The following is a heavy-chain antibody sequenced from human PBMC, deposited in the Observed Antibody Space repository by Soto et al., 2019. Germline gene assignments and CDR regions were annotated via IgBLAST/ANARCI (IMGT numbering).Heavy chain of an antibody. V-gene: IGHV3-72*01. CDR1: GFSFSDYD. CDR3: VTSMPSSKWSGFDA. Sequence: EVQLVESGGGLVRPGGSLRLSCAASGFSFSDYDMDWVRQAPGKGLEWVGRTRNKAHSFTTEYAPALKGSFTSSRDDSEDSLYPQMNSLKTEDTALYYCVTSMPSSKWSGFDAWGQGTLVTVSP. CDR2: TRNKAHSFTT. J-gene: IGHJ4*02. D-gene: IGHD6-13*01.